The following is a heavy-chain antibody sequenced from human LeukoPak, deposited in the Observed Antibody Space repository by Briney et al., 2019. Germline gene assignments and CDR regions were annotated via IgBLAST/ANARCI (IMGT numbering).Heavy chain of an antibody. CDR1: GFSFNTYA. Sequence: GGSLRLSCAASGFSFNTYAMSWVRQAPGKGLEWVSAISNTGGSTYYADSVKGRFTISRDKSKDTLSLQMNSLRAEDTAVYYCAQQVGYCSSGSCYFTYWGQGTLVTVS. CDR3: AQQVGYCSSGSCYFTY. CDR2: ISNTGGST. D-gene: IGHD2-15*01. V-gene: IGHV3-23*01. J-gene: IGHJ1*01.